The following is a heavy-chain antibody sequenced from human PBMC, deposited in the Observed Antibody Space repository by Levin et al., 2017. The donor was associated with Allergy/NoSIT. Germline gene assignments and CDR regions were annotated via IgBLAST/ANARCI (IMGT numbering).Heavy chain of an antibody. Sequence: GGSLRLSCAASGFTFTDYPMTWVRQSPGKGLQWVSTISGSGGLTFYPDSLRGRFTVSRDESKNHVYLQMNRLRVDDTAVYYCARGVPGPYAGYYFDSWGQGALVTVSS. CDR1: GFTFTDYP. J-gene: IGHJ4*02. CDR3: ARGVPGPYAGYYFDS. D-gene: IGHD1-14*01. V-gene: IGHV3-23*01. CDR2: ISGSGGLT.